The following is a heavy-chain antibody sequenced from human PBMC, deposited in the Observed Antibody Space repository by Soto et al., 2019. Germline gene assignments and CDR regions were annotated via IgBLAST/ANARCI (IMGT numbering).Heavy chain of an antibody. Sequence: QPGGSLRLSCAASGFTFSSYGMHWVRQAPGKGLEWVAVISYDGSNKYYADSVKGRFTISRDNSKNTLYLQMNSLRAEDTAVYYCAKDLGSGWLYYFDYWGQGTLVTVSS. CDR2: ISYDGSNK. V-gene: IGHV3-30*18. CDR1: GFTFSSYG. CDR3: AKDLGSGWLYYFDY. D-gene: IGHD6-19*01. J-gene: IGHJ4*02.